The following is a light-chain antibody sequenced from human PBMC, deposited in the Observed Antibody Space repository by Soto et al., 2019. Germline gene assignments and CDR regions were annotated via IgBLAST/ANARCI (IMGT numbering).Light chain of an antibody. CDR3: MQALQTPFT. CDR2: LGS. CDR1: QSLLHSNGHNF. V-gene: IGKV2-28*01. J-gene: IGKJ3*01. Sequence: DLVMTQSPLSLPVTPGEPASISCRSNQSLLHSNGHNFLDWYLQKPGQSPQLLIYLGSNRASGVPGRFSGTGSGTDFTLKISTVEAEDVGVYYCMQALQTPFTFGPGTKVDIK.